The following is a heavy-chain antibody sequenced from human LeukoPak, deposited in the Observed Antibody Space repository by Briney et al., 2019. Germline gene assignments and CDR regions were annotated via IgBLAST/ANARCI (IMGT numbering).Heavy chain of an antibody. CDR1: GYTFTGYD. CDR2: INPNSGGT. J-gene: IGHJ5*02. CDR3: ARIIVGATRWFDP. Sequence: GSVKVSCTASGYTFTGYDMHWVRQAPGQGLEWMGWINPNSGGTNYAQKFQGRVTMARDTSISTAYMELSRLRSDDTAVYYCARIIVGATRWFDPWGQGTLVTVSS. D-gene: IGHD1-26*01. V-gene: IGHV1-2*02.